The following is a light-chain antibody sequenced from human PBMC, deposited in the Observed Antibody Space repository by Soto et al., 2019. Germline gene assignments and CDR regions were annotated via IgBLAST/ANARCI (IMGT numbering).Light chain of an antibody. J-gene: IGLJ3*02. V-gene: IGLV1-40*01. CDR2: GNS. CDR1: SSNIGAGYD. CDR3: RSYDSSLSGWV. Sequence: QSVLTQPPSVSGAPGQRVTISCTGSSSNIGAGYDVHWYQQLPGTAPKLLIYGNSNRPSGVPDRFSGSNSGTSASLAITGHQADDEADYYCRSYDSSLSGWVFGGGTQLTVL.